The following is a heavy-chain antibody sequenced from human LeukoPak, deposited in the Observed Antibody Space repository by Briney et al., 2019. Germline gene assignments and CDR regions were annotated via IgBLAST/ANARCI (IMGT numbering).Heavy chain of an antibody. CDR3: ARHGRGVMPNLDY. V-gene: IGHV4-39*01. D-gene: IGHD3-10*01. CDR1: GGTFATFY. Sequence: PSETLSLTCAVYGGTFATFYRSWIRQPPGKGLEWIGSIYYSGSTYYNPSLKSRVTISVDTSKNQFSLKLSSVTAADTAVYYCARHGRGVMPNLDYWGQGTLVTVSS. CDR2: IYYSGST. J-gene: IGHJ4*02.